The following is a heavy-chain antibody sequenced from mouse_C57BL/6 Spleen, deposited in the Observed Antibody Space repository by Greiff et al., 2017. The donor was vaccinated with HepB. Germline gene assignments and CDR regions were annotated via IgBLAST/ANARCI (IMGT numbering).Heavy chain of an antibody. D-gene: IGHD2-5*01. CDR2: IDPSDSYT. CDR3: ARVYSNSYWYFDV. J-gene: IGHJ1*03. Sequence: VQLQQSGAELVMPGASVKLSCKASGYTFTSYWMHWVKQRPGQGLEWIGEIDPSDSYTNYNQKFKGKSTLTVDKSSSTAYMQLSSLTSEDSAVYYCARVYSNSYWYFDVWGTGTTVTVSS. CDR1: GYTFTSYW. V-gene: IGHV1-69*01.